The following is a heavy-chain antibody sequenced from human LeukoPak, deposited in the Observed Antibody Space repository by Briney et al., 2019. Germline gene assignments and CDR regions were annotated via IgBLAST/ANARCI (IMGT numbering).Heavy chain of an antibody. D-gene: IGHD6-13*01. Sequence: GASVKVSCKASGYSFTIYYLHWLRQAPGQGLEWMGWINPDTGGTFYAQKFKGRVTISRDTSISTAYMEVNRLTSDDTAVYYCARDLQQLKLNWFDPWGQGTLVTVSS. V-gene: IGHV1-2*02. CDR2: INPDTGGT. CDR1: GYSFTIYY. J-gene: IGHJ5*02. CDR3: ARDLQQLKLNWFDP.